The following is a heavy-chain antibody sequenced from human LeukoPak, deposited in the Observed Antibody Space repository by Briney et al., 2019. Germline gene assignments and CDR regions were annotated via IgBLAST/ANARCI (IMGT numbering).Heavy chain of an antibody. D-gene: IGHD2-15*01. J-gene: IGHJ4*02. CDR3: AKSTAPCSRGSCYSALES. Sequence: GGSLRLSCAASGFTFSDYNMNWIRQAPGKGLEWISYVGSSGNSKYYADSLKGRFTISRDNAKNSLYLQMNSLSAEDTAVYYCAKSTAPCSRGSCYSALESWGQGTLVTVSS. CDR1: GFTFSDYN. CDR2: VGSSGNSK. V-gene: IGHV3-11*01.